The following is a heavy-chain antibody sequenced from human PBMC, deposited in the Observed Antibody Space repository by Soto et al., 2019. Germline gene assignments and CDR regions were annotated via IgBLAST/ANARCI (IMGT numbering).Heavy chain of an antibody. J-gene: IGHJ4*02. CDR3: ARHVGNSPPGS. V-gene: IGHV4-39*01. CDR2: MYYSGST. CDR1: GGSISSSNYH. D-gene: IGHD1-26*01. Sequence: SETLSLTCTVSGGSISSSNYHWGWIRQPPGKGQERIGSMYYSGSTYYNPSLKSRVTISVDTSKNQFFLMLTSLIAADTAVYHCARHVGNSPPGSWGQGTLVTVSS.